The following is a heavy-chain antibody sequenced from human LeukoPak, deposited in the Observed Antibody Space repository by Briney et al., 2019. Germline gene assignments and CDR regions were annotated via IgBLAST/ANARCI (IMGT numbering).Heavy chain of an antibody. J-gene: IGHJ4*02. Sequence: SLRLSCAASGFTFRTDAMSWVRQAPAKGLGWVAAISGSVGSTYYADSLKGRFTITRDNSKNTLYLQMNSLRGEDTALYYCAKDAKRNYDFWDRFDYWGQGTLVTVSS. CDR3: AKDAKRNYDFWDRFDY. V-gene: IGHV3-23*01. CDR1: GFTFRTDA. D-gene: IGHD3-3*01. CDR2: ISGSVGST.